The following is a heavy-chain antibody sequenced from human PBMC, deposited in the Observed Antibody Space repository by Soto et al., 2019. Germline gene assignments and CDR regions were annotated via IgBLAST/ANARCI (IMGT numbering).Heavy chain of an antibody. CDR3: ARGDLAYCGGDCGWFDP. CDR1: GFTFSSYS. CDR2: ISSSSSYI. Sequence: EVQLVESGGGLVKPGGSLRLSCAASGFTFSSYSMNWVRQAPGKGLEWVSSISSSSSYIYYADSVKGRFTISRDNAKNSLYLQMNSLRAEDTAVYYCARGDLAYCGGDCGWFDPWGQGTLVTVSS. J-gene: IGHJ5*02. V-gene: IGHV3-21*01. D-gene: IGHD2-21*02.